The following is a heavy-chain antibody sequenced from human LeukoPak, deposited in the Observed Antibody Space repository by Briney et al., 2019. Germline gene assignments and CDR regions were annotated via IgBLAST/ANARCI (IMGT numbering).Heavy chain of an antibody. CDR2: IIPIFGTA. J-gene: IGHJ4*02. V-gene: IGHV1-69*13. D-gene: IGHD3-10*01. Sequence: SVKVSCKASGGTFSSYAISWVRQAPGEGLEWMGGIIPIFGTANYAQKFQGRVTITADESTSTAYMELSSLRSEDTAVYYCATSFYGSGSYNDYWGQGTLVTVSS. CDR1: GGTFSSYA. CDR3: ATSFYGSGSYNDY.